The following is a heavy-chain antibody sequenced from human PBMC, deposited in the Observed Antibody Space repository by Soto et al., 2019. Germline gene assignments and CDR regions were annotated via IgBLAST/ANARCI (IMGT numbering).Heavy chain of an antibody. CDR3: ARLYNGGYCSSTSCYDNWFDP. Sequence: GESLKISCKGSGYSFTSYWIGWVRQMPGKGLEWMGIIYPGDSDTRYSPSFQGQVTISADKSISTAYLQWSSLKASDTAMYYCARLYNGGYCSSTSCYDNWFDPWGQGTLVTVSS. CDR2: IYPGDSDT. V-gene: IGHV5-51*01. D-gene: IGHD2-2*01. CDR1: GYSFTSYW. J-gene: IGHJ5*02.